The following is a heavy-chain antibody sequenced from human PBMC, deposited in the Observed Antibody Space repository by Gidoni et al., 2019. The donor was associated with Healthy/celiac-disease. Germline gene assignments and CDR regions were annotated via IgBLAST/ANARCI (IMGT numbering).Heavy chain of an antibody. V-gene: IGHV4-34*01. CDR2: INHSGST. J-gene: IGHJ2*01. CDR3: SRGPPKECRAWYFDL. Sequence: KGLEWSGEINHSGSTNYNPSLKKRVTISVDTSKNQFSLKLSSVTAADTAVYYCSRGPPKECRAWYFDLWGRGTLVTLSS. D-gene: IGHD3-3*01.